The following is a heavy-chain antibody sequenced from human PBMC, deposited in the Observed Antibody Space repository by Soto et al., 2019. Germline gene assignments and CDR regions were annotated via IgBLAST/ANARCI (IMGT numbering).Heavy chain of an antibody. J-gene: IGHJ4*02. CDR1: GYTFTSHN. CDR3: ARPNHYDECLDY. Sequence: QVQLVQSGAEVKKPGASVKVSCKASGYTFTSHNMHWVRQAPGQRLEWKGCINAGNGNTTYSQKFQGRFTITRDTSANTGYMELSSLISEDTAVYYCARPNHYDECLDYWGQGTLITVSS. V-gene: IGHV1-3*01. D-gene: IGHD3-22*01. CDR2: INAGNGNT.